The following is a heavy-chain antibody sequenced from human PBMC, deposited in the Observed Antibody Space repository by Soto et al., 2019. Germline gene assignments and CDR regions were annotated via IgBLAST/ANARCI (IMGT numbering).Heavy chain of an antibody. CDR2: MTSDGSTT. Sequence: EVQLVESGGGLVQPGGSLRLSCAASGFNFGSSWMHWVRQAPGKGLQWVSRMTSDGSTTDYADFVKGRFTVSRDNGKYTLYLQMNSLRAEDTAVYYCATAEVDYWGPGTLVTVSS. J-gene: IGHJ4*02. V-gene: IGHV3-74*01. CDR3: ATAEVDY. CDR1: GFNFGSSW.